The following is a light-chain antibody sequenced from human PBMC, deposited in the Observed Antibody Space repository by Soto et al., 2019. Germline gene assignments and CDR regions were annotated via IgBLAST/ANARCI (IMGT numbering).Light chain of an antibody. Sequence: EIVMTQSPATLSVSPGERATLSCRASQSVSSNLAWYQQKPGQAPRRLIYGASTRATGIPARFSGSGSGTDFTLTISSLQSEDFAVYDYQQYNNWPPVTFSQGTKVEIK. J-gene: IGKJ1*01. CDR3: QQYNNWPPVT. CDR2: GAS. V-gene: IGKV3-15*01. CDR1: QSVSSN.